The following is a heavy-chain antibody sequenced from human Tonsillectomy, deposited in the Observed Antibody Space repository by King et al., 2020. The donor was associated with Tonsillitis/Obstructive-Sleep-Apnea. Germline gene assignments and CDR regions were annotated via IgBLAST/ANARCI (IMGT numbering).Heavy chain of an antibody. V-gene: IGHV3-15*01. CDR2: IKRKTDGGTT. J-gene: IGHJ4*02. CDR1: GFTFTDAW. CDR3: TTLSAYHFDY. Sequence: VQLVESGGDLVKPGGSLRLSCAASGFTFTDAWMSWVRQTPGKGLEWVARIKRKTDGGTTDYAAPVKGRFTFSRHDSKNTLYLQMTSLKIEDTAVYYCTTLSAYHFDYWGQGSLVTVSS. D-gene: IGHD5-12*01.